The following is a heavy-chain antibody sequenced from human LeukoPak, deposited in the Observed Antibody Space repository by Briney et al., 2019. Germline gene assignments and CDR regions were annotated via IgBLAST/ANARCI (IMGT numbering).Heavy chain of an antibody. Sequence: SETLSLTCTVSGGSIRSYYWSWIRQPPGKGLEWIGYIYYSGSTNYNPSLKSRVTISVDTSKNQFSLKLSSVTAADTAVYYCARGKRSTSLSYYFDYWGQGTLVTVSS. J-gene: IGHJ4*02. CDR1: GGSIRSYY. V-gene: IGHV4-59*01. CDR3: ARGKRSTSLSYYFDY. CDR2: IYYSGST. D-gene: IGHD2-2*01.